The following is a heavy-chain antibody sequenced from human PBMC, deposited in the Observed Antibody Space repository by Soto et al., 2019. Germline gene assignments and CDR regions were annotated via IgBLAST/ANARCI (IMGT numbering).Heavy chain of an antibody. CDR3: ARDTAMVDVSPLYYFDY. D-gene: IGHD5-18*01. CDR2: ISYDGSNK. J-gene: IGHJ4*02. Sequence: QVQLVESGGGVVQPGRSLRLSCAASGFTFSSYAMHWVRQAPGKGLEWVAVISYDGSNKYYVDSVKGRFTISRDNSKNTLYLQMNSLRAEDTAVYYCARDTAMVDVSPLYYFDYWGQGTLVTVSS. CDR1: GFTFSSYA. V-gene: IGHV3-30-3*01.